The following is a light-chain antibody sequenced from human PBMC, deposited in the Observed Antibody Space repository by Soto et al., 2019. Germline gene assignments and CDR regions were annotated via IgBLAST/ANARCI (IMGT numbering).Light chain of an antibody. Sequence: DIQLTQSPSFLSASVGDRLTITCRASQGISSYIAWYQQKPGKAPNLLIYAASTLQTGVPSRFSGSGSGTGFTLTINSLRPEDFATYYCQQLISYPRTFGGGTKVEIK. J-gene: IGKJ4*01. V-gene: IGKV1-9*01. CDR1: QGISSY. CDR3: QQLISYPRT. CDR2: AAS.